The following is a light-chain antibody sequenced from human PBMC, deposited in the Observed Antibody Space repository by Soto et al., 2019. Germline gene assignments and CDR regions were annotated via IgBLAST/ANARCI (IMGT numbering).Light chain of an antibody. Sequence: QAVVTQPPSVSGAPGQRLTISCTGSSSNFGAGYDVHWYQQVPGTAPKLLIYDNSNRPSGVPDRFSGSKSGTSASLAITGLQAEDEADYYCQSYDSSLTAVVFGGGTQLTVL. J-gene: IGLJ2*01. CDR2: DNS. V-gene: IGLV1-40*01. CDR1: SSNFGAGYD. CDR3: QSYDSSLTAVV.